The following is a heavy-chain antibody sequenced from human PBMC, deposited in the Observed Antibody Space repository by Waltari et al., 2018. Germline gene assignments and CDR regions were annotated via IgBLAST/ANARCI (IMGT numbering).Heavy chain of an antibody. CDR3: AREYYYDGSTYDH. D-gene: IGHD3-22*01. V-gene: IGHV3-21*06. CDR2: ISSDGKYI. Sequence: VHLVESGGGLVKSGGSLRLSCAASGFLFINYNMDWVRQAPGKGLEWVSSISSDGKYIYYADSVEGRFTGARDNAKSSLFVQMNSLRAEDTAVYYCAREYYYDGSTYDHWGQGTLVTVSS. J-gene: IGHJ4*02. CDR1: GFLFINYN.